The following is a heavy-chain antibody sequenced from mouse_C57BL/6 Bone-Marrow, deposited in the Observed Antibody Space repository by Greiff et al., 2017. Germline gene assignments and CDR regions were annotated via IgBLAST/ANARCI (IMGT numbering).Heavy chain of an antibody. J-gene: IGHJ3*01. CDR3: TPRDWFAY. V-gene: IGHV14-4*01. CDR1: GFNIKDYY. CDR2: IDPENGDT. Sequence: EVQLQQSGAELVRPGASVKLSCTASGFNIKDYYMHWVKQRPEQGLEWIGWIDPENGDTEYASKFQGKATITADTASNTAYLQLSSLTSEDTAVXYWTPRDWFAYWGQGTLVTVSA.